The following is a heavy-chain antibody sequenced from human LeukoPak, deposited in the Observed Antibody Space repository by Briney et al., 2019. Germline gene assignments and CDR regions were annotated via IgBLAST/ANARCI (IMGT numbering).Heavy chain of an antibody. CDR2: IRYDGSNK. CDR3: AKRWIVGATSYFDY. D-gene: IGHD1-26*01. Sequence: GGSVRLSCAASGFTFSSYGMHWVRQAPGKGLEWVAFIRYDGSNKYYADSAKGRFTISRDNSKNTLYLQMNSLRADDTAVYYCAKRWIVGATSYFDYWGQGTLVTVSS. J-gene: IGHJ4*02. V-gene: IGHV3-30*02. CDR1: GFTFSSYG.